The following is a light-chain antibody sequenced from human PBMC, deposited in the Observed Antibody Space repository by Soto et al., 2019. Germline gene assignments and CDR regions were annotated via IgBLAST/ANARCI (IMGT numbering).Light chain of an antibody. CDR2: EGS. CDR3: CSYAGSGTYV. CDR1: SSDVGYYNL. J-gene: IGLJ1*01. Sequence: QSALTQPTSVSGSPGQSITISCTVTSSDVGYYNLVSWYQQHPGKAPKLMIFEGSKRPSGVSNRFSGSKSVNTASLTISGLQAEDEADYYCCSYAGSGTYVFGTGTKVTVL. V-gene: IGLV2-23*01.